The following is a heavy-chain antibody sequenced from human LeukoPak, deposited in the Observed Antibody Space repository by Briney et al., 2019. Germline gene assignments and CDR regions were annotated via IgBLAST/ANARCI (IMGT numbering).Heavy chain of an antibody. J-gene: IGHJ4*02. CDR3: APRRVAADKGFDY. CDR1: GYTFTDYY. Sequence: GASVKVSCKASGYTFTDYYMHWMRQAPGQGPKWMGWMNPTSGGTNYAQKFQGRVTMTRDTSITTAYMELSSLRSDDTAVYYCAPRRVAADKGFDYWGQGTLVTVSS. V-gene: IGHV1-2*02. D-gene: IGHD6-19*01. CDR2: MNPTSGGT.